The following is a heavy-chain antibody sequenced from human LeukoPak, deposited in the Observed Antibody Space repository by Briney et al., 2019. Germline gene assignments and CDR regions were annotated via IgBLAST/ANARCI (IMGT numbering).Heavy chain of an antibody. D-gene: IGHD6-13*01. CDR2: IIPIFVTP. J-gene: IGHJ4*02. CDR1: VRTFSIYA. V-gene: IGHV1-69*13. CDR3: AREGATGIAAAGPFDY. Sequence: GASVKVSCTASVRTFSIYAISWVRQAPGQGLEWMGGIIPIFVTPNYAQKFQGRVTITADESTSTAYMELSSLRSEDTAVYYCAREGATGIAAAGPFDYWGQGTLVTVSS.